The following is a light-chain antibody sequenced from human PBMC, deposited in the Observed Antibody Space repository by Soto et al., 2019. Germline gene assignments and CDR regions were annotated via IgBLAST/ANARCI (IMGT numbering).Light chain of an antibody. J-gene: IGLJ3*02. CDR2: GNT. CDR1: SSNIGAGYD. Sequence: QAVVTQPPSVSGAPGQRVTIPCTGSSSNIGAGYDVHWYQQLPGTAPKLLIYGNTNRPSGVPDRFSGSKSGTSASLAITGLQAEDEADYYCQSYDSSLSGRGWVFGGGTKLTVL. V-gene: IGLV1-40*01. CDR3: QSYDSSLSGRGWV.